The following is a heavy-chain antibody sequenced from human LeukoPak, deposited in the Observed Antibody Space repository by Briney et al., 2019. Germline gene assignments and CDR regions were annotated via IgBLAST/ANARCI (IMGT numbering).Heavy chain of an antibody. CDR1: GFTFNNYA. CDR2: ISGSGGST. CDR3: AKAVYYNYYYYGVDV. V-gene: IGHV3-23*01. D-gene: IGHD3-10*01. Sequence: GGSLRLSCAASGFTFNNYALSWVRQAPGKGLEWVSAISGSGGSTYYADSVKGRFTISRDNSKNTLYLQMNSLRAEDTAVYYCAKAVYYNYYYYGVDVWGKGTTVTVSS. J-gene: IGHJ6*04.